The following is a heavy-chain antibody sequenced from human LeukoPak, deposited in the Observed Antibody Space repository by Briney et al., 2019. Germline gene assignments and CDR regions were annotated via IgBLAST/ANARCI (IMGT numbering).Heavy chain of an antibody. Sequence: GASVKVSCKASGGTFSSYAISWVRQAPGQGLEWMGGIIPIFGTANYAQKFQGRVTITADESTSTAYMELSSLRSEDTAVYYCARDWGSGTKYNWSDPWGQGTLVTVSS. D-gene: IGHD3-16*01. V-gene: IGHV1-69*13. CDR3: ARDWGSGTKYNWSDP. J-gene: IGHJ5*01. CDR2: IIPIFGTA. CDR1: GGTFSSYA.